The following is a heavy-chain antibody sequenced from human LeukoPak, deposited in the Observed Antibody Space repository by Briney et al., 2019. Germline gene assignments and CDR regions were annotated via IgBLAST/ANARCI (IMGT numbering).Heavy chain of an antibody. CDR2: IYPGDSDT. V-gene: IGHV5-51*01. CDR3: ARRGPGIDY. D-gene: IGHD1-1*01. CDR1: GYSFTTYW. J-gene: IGHJ4*02. Sequence: GESLKISCKGSGYSFTTYWIGWVRQMPGKGLEWMGIIYPGDSDTRYSPSFQGLVTVSVDKSTNTAYLQWSSLKASDTAIYYCARRGPGIDYWGQGTLVTVSS.